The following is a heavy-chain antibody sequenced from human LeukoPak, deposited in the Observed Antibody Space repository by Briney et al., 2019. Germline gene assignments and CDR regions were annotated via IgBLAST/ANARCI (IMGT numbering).Heavy chain of an antibody. CDR1: GFTFSSYA. J-gene: IGHJ4*02. CDR2: ISGSGGST. D-gene: IGHD1-7*01. V-gene: IGHV3-23*01. CDR3: AKVQSFLELRFGY. Sequence: QPGGSLRLSCAASGFTFSSYAMSWVRQAPGKGLEWVSAISGSGGSTYYADSVKGRFTISRDNSKNTLHLQMNSLRAEDTAVYYCAKVQSFLELRFGYWGQGTLVTVSS.